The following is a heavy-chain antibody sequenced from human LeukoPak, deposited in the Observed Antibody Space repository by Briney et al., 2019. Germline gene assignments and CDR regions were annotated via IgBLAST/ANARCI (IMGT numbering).Heavy chain of an antibody. CDR2: ISHDVKTT. D-gene: IGHD3-10*01. Sequence: GGSLRLSCVASGFSFSDSVIHWVRQAPGKGLEWVAVISHDVKTTYYADSAKGRFTISRDNSRNTVFLQMNRLRPEDTAVYYCVKEAYYVWGSSPTFYFDYWGQGTRVTVSS. CDR3: VKEAYYVWGSSPTFYFDY. CDR1: GFSFSDSV. V-gene: IGHV3-30*04. J-gene: IGHJ4*02.